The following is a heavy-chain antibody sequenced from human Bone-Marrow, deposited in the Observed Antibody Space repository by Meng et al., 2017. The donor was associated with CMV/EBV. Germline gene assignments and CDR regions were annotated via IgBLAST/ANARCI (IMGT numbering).Heavy chain of an antibody. D-gene: IGHD3-9*01. CDR2: IYSGGST. CDR3: ARDGPSAYYDILMDV. V-gene: IGHV3-66*02. CDR1: GFTFSNAW. J-gene: IGHJ6*02. Sequence: GESLKISCAASGFTFSNAWMSWVRQAPGKGLEWVSVIYSGGSTYYADSVKGRFTISRDNSKNTLYLQMNSLRAEDTAVYYCARDGPSAYYDILMDVWGQGTTVTVSS.